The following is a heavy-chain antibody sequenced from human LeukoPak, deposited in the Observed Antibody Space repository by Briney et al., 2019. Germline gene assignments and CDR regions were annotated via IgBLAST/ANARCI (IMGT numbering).Heavy chain of an antibody. CDR2: IDPYGGS. V-gene: IGHV4-34*01. Sequence: SETLSLTCAVYGGSFSGYHWSWIRQTPGKGLEWIGEIDPYGGSNYNPSLKSRVTISVDTSKNQFSLKLSSVTAADTAVYYCARLGYYGSGSYPSYWYFDLWGRGTLVTVSS. D-gene: IGHD3-10*01. CDR3: ARLGYYGSGSYPSYWYFDL. CDR1: GGSFSGYH. J-gene: IGHJ2*01.